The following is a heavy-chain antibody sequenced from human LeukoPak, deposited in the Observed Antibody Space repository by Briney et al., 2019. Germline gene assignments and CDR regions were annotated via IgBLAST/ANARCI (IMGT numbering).Heavy chain of an antibody. CDR2: INPNSGGT. CDR1: GYTFTGYY. D-gene: IGHD6-13*01. J-gene: IGHJ6*03. Sequence: ASVKVSCKASGYTFTGYYMHWVRQAPGQGLEWMGWINPNSGGTNYAQKFQGRVTMTRDTSISTAYMELSRLRSDDTAVYYCAKDQWRAAAALPYYYYYYMDVWGKGTTVTISS. V-gene: IGHV1-2*02. CDR3: AKDQWRAAAALPYYYYYYMDV.